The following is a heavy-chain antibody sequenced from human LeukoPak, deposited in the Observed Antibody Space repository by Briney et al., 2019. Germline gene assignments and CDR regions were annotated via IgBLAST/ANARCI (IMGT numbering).Heavy chain of an antibody. CDR1: GFTFDDYS. CDR3: ARVTGYMVEDYFDY. V-gene: IGHV3-7*01. J-gene: IGHJ4*02. D-gene: IGHD6-13*01. CDR2: IKQDGSEK. Sequence: GGSLRLSCAASGFTFDDYSMTWVRQAPGKGLEWVANIKQDGSEKYYVDSVKGRFTISRDNAKNSLYLQMNSLRAEDTAVYYCARVTGYMVEDYFDYWGQGTLVTVSS.